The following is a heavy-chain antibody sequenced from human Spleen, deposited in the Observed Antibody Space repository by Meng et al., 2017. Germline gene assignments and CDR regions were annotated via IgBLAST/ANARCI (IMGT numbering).Heavy chain of an antibody. Sequence: ASVKVSCKPSGYNFPDYYIHWVRRAPGQGLEWMGIINPSGGSTRYAQKFQGRVTMTTDTSTSTVYMELGSLRSEDTAVYYCARGRRYSDSSGYYEPFDYWGQGALVTVSS. CDR3: ARGRRYSDSSGYYEPFDY. CDR2: INPSGGST. V-gene: IGHV1-46*01. J-gene: IGHJ4*02. D-gene: IGHD3-22*01. CDR1: GYNFPDYY.